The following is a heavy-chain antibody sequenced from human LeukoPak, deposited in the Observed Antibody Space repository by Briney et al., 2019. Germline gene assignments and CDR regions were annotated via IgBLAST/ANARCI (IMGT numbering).Heavy chain of an antibody. D-gene: IGHD7-27*01. V-gene: IGHV3-15*01. CDR2: IKSKTDGGTT. CDR1: GFTFNSAW. Sequence: PGGSLRLSCAASGFTFNSAWMSWVRQAPGKGLEWVGHIKSKTDGGTTDYAAPVKGRFTISRDDSKNTLYLQMNSLKTEDTAVYYCTGRVELGIDYWGQGTLVTVSS. J-gene: IGHJ4*02. CDR3: TGRVELGIDY.